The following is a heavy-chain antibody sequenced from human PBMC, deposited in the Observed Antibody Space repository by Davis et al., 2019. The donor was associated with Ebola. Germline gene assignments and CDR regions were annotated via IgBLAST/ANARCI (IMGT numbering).Heavy chain of an antibody. J-gene: IGHJ6*02. CDR1: GGSISSYY. CDR2: IYYSGST. Sequence: GSLRPSCTVSGGSISSYYWSWIRQPPGKGLEWIGYIYYSGSTNYNPSLKSRVTISVDTSKNQFSLKLSSVTAADTAVYYCARRGYYYGSGSMDVWGQGTTVTVSS. V-gene: IGHV4-59*08. D-gene: IGHD3-10*01. CDR3: ARRGYYYGSGSMDV.